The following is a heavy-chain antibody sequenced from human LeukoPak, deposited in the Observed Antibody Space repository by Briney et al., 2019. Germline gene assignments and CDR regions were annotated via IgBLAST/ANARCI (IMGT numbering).Heavy chain of an antibody. CDR1: GGSFSGYY. J-gene: IGHJ4*02. CDR3: ARGHPHFDY. CDR2: INHSGST. V-gene: IGHV4-34*01. Sequence: SETLSLTCAVYGGSFSGYYWSWIRQPPGKGLEWIEEINHSGSTNYNPSLKSRFTISVDTSKNQFSLKLSSVTAADTAVYYCARGHPHFDYWGQGTLVTVSS.